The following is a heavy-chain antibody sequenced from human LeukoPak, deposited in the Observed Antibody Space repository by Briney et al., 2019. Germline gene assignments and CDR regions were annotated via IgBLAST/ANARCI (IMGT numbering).Heavy chain of an antibody. CDR2: ISGSGGST. CDR3: AKGPGGWYLHYFDY. Sequence: PGGSLRLSCAASGSSFRNYVMSWVRQAPGKGLEWVSSISGSGGSTFYADSVKGQFTISRDNSKNTLYLQMNSLRAEDTAVYYCAKGPGGWYLHYFDYWGQGTLVTVSS. CDR1: GSSFRNYV. J-gene: IGHJ4*02. V-gene: IGHV3-23*01. D-gene: IGHD6-19*01.